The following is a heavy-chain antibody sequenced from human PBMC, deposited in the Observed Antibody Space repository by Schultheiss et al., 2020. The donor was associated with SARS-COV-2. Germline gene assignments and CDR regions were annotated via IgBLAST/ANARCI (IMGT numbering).Heavy chain of an antibody. J-gene: IGHJ4*02. CDR1: GFTFSSYS. CDR2: ISYDGSNK. V-gene: IGHV3-30*05. D-gene: IGHD6-19*01. Sequence: GGSLRLSCAASGFTFSSYSMNWVRQAPGKGLEWVAVISYDGSNKYYADSVKGRFTISRDNSKNTLYLQMNSLRAEDTAVYYCARQQWPYYFDYWGQGTLVTVSS. CDR3: ARQQWPYYFDY.